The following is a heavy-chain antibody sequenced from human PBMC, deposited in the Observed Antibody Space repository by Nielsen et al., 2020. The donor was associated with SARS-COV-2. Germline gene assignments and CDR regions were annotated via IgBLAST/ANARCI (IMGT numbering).Heavy chain of an antibody. V-gene: IGHV1-69*04. CDR1: GGTFSSYA. D-gene: IGHD6-13*01. CDR2: IIPILGIA. Sequence: SVKVSCKASGGTFSSYAISWVRQAPGQGLEWMGRIIPILGIANYAQKFQGRVTIIADKSTSTAYMELSSLRSEDTAVYYCASTGYSSSWYPDYWGQGTLVTVSS. J-gene: IGHJ4*02. CDR3: ASTGYSSSWYPDY.